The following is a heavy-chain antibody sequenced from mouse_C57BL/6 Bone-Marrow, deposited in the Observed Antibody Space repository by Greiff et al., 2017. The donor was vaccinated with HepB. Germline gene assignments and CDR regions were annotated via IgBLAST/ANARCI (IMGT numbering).Heavy chain of an antibody. CDR3: ARSITTVVATFYDAMDY. V-gene: IGHV1-69*01. CDR2: IDPSDSYT. D-gene: IGHD1-1*01. CDR1: GYTFTSYW. J-gene: IGHJ4*01. Sequence: VQLQQPGAELVMPGASVKLSCKASGYTFTSYWMHWVKQRPGQGLEWIGEIDPSDSYTNYNQKFKGKSTLTVDKSSSTAYMQLSSLTSEDSAVYYCARSITTVVATFYDAMDYWGQGTSVTVSS.